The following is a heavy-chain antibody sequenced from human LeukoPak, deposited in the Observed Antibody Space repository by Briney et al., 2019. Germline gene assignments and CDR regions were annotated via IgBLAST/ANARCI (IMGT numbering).Heavy chain of an antibody. CDR3: ARTSRHFYGSGTNLTPWPAGMDV. CDR1: GGSLSGFF. J-gene: IGHJ6*02. D-gene: IGHD3-10*01. V-gene: IGHV4-59*07. Sequence: PSDTLCLTCTVPGGSLSGFFWTWIRQPPGRELEWIGSIYYSGSSTKYNPSLKSRVTISVDTSKSQFSLNLNSATAADTAVYYCARTSRHFYGSGTNLTPWPAGMDVWGQGTTVTVSS. CDR2: IYYSGSST.